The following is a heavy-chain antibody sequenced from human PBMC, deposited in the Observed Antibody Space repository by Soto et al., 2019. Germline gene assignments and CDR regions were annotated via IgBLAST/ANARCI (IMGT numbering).Heavy chain of an antibody. J-gene: IGHJ4*02. CDR2: ISYDGSNK. Sequence: GGSLRLSCAASGFTFSSYCMHWVRQAPGKGLEWVAVISYDGSNKYYADSVKGRFTISRDNSKNTLYLQMNRLRAEDTAVYYCAKQWFGEIDYWGQGTLVTVSS. CDR1: GFTFSSYC. V-gene: IGHV3-30*18. D-gene: IGHD3-10*01. CDR3: AKQWFGEIDY.